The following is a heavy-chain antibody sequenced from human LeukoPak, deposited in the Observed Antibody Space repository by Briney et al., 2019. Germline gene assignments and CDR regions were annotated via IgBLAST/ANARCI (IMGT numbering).Heavy chain of an antibody. CDR3: ARDRGTWNYDLGVY. J-gene: IGHJ4*02. CDR1: GFTFSSYS. CDR2: ISSSSSTI. Sequence: PGGSLRLSCAASGFTFSSYSMNWVRQAPGKGLEWVSYISSSSSTIYYADSVKGRFTISRDNAKNSLYLQMNSLRAEDTAVYYCARDRGTWNYDLGVYWGQGTLVTVSS. D-gene: IGHD1-7*01. V-gene: IGHV3-48*01.